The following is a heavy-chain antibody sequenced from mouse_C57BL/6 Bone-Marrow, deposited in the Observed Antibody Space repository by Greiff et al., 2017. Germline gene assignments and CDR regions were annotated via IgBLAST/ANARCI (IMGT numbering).Heavy chain of an antibody. Sequence: VKLVESGPGLVAPSQSLSITCTVSGFSLTSYGVDWVRQSPGKGLEWLGVIWGVGSTNYNSALKSRLSISKDNSTGQVFLKMNSLQTDDTAMYYCASSDYGCSSWFAYWGQGTLVTVSA. V-gene: IGHV2-6*01. CDR2: IWGVGST. CDR3: ASSDYGCSSWFAY. CDR1: GFSLTSYG. D-gene: IGHD1-1*01. J-gene: IGHJ3*01.